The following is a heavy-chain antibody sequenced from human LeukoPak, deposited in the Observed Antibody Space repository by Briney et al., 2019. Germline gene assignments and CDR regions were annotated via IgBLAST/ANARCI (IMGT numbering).Heavy chain of an antibody. CDR3: ARSYSTAPGGY. CDR2: IYYTGIT. D-gene: IGHD6-13*01. Sequence: PSETLSLTCTVSGGSISSYYWSWIRQPPGKGLEWIGYIYYTGITNYYNPSLESRVTISVDTSKNQFSLKLSSVTAADTAMYYCARSYSTAPGGYWGQGTLVTVSS. CDR1: GGSISSYY. J-gene: IGHJ4*02. V-gene: IGHV4-59*01.